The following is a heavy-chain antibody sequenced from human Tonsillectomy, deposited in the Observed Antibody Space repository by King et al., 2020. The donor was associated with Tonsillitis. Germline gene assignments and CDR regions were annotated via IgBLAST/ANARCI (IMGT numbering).Heavy chain of an antibody. CDR2: ISATNGNT. J-gene: IGHJ4*02. CDR3: TRDSHDYSDYVGFNY. CDR1: GYTFSSYG. Sequence: QLVQSGAEVNKPGASVKVSCKASGYTFSSYGLNWVRQAPGQGLEWMGWISATNGNTNYARKFQGRVTMTIETSTSTAYMELRSLKSDDTAVYYCTRDSHDYSDYVGFNYWGQGTLVTVST. D-gene: IGHD4-11*01. V-gene: IGHV1-18*04.